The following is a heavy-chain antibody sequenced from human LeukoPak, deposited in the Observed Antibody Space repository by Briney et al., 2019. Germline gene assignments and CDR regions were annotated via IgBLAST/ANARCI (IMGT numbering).Heavy chain of an antibody. CDR3: ASIPQLDTVTHDY. V-gene: IGHV1-46*01. D-gene: IGHD2-21*01. CDR2: INPSGGST. CDR1: GYTFTSYY. Sequence: GGSLRLSCAASGYTFTSYYMHWVRQAPGQGLEWMGIINPSGGSTSYAQKFQGRVTMTRDMSTSTVYMELSSLRSEDTAVYYCASIPQLDTVTHDYWGQGTLVTVSS. J-gene: IGHJ4*02.